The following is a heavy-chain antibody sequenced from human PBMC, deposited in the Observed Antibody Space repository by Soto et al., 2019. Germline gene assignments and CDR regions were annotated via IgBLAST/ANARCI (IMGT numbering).Heavy chain of an antibody. CDR3: ARIKGEIVSGSYKEPSYYYYYGMDV. Sequence: GGSLRLSCAASGFTFSSYSMNWVRQAPGKGLEWVSYISSSSSTIYYADSVKGRFTISRNNAKNSLYLQMNSLRDEDTAVYYCARIKGEIVSGSYKEPSYYYYYGMDVWGQGTTVTVSS. V-gene: IGHV3-48*02. CDR1: GFTFSSYS. CDR2: ISSSSSTI. D-gene: IGHD1-26*01. J-gene: IGHJ6*02.